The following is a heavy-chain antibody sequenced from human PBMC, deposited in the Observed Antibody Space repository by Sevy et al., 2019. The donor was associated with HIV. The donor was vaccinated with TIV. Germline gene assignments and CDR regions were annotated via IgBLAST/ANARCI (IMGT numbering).Heavy chain of an antibody. CDR3: VRAGGTFDSYWYFDL. CDR1: GFTFSSFN. D-gene: IGHD1-26*01. CDR2: ISPVDDT. J-gene: IGHJ2*01. V-gene: IGHV3-13*01. Sequence: GGSLRLSCAASGFTFSSFNMNWVRQGSGRGLEWVSGISPVDDTNYPDFLKGRFTISRENAKKSLFLQINSLRAEDTAVYYCVRAGGTFDSYWYFDLWGRGTLVTVSS.